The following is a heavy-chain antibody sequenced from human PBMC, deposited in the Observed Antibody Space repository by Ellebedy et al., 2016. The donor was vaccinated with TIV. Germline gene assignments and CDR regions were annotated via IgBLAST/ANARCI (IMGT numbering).Heavy chain of an antibody. CDR1: GFTFTSYA. J-gene: IGHJ5*02. CDR2: FSGSGGNT. CDR3: AKGYGSGSYYTFDP. V-gene: IGHV3-23*01. Sequence: PGGSLRLSCAASGFTFTSYAMSWVRQAPGKGLECVSIFSGSGGNTYYADSVKGRFTISRDISNNMFYLQMNSLRAEDTAVYYCAKGYGSGSYYTFDPWGQGTLVTVSS. D-gene: IGHD3-10*01.